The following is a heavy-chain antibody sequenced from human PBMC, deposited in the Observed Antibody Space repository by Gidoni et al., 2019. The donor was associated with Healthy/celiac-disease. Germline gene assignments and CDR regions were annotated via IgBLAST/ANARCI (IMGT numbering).Heavy chain of an antibody. D-gene: IGHD3-22*01. V-gene: IGHV4-4*02. CDR2: IYHSGST. Sequence: QVQLQESGPGLVKPSGTLSLTCAVSGGSISSSNWWSWVRQPPGKGLEWIGEIYHSGSTNYNPSLKSRVSIAVDKSKNQFSLKLSSVTAEDTAVDYCARISYDSSGYYYFDYWGQGTLVTVSS. CDR1: GGSISSSNW. J-gene: IGHJ4*02. CDR3: ARISYDSSGYYYFDY.